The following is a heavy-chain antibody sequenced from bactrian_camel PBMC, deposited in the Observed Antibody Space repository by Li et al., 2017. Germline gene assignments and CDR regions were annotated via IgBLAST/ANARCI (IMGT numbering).Heavy chain of an antibody. CDR3: TSDRNDNYVANSEFGY. D-gene: IGHD1*01. V-gene: IGHV3S9*01. J-gene: IGHJ6*01. CDR2: VDSDGRI. CDR1: GYSYNRYC. Sequence: HVQLVESGGGSVQSGGSLTLSCVASGYSYNRYCMGWFRQIPGKRREGVAVVDSDGRITYADSVKGRFTISRDNAKNTLYLQLNALRTEDTALYFCTSDRNDNYVANSEFGYWGQGTQVTVS.